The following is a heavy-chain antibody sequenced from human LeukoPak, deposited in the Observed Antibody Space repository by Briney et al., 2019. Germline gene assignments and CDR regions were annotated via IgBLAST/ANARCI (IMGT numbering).Heavy chain of an antibody. CDR1: GFAFSNYW. Sequence: PGGSLRLSCAASGFAFSNYWMHWVRQAPGKGLEYVSAISSNGGSTYYADSVKGRFTISRDNSKNTLYLQMSSLRAEDTAVYYCVKGSYYYYDSSGAFDYWGQGTLVTVSS. CDR3: VKGSYYYYDSSGAFDY. D-gene: IGHD3-22*01. CDR2: ISSNGGST. J-gene: IGHJ4*02. V-gene: IGHV3-64D*06.